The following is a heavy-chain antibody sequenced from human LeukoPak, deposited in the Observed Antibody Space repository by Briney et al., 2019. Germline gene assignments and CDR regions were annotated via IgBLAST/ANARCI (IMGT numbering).Heavy chain of an antibody. CDR2: IYPGDSDT. CDR3: ARPAVAGNALDAFDI. Sequence: PGESLKISCKGSGYSFTSYWIGWVRQMPGKGLEWMGIIYPGDSDTRYSPSFQGQVTISADKSIGTAYLQWSSLKASDTAMYYCARPAVAGNALDAFDIWGQGTMVTVSS. D-gene: IGHD6-19*01. J-gene: IGHJ3*02. CDR1: GYSFTSYW. V-gene: IGHV5-51*01.